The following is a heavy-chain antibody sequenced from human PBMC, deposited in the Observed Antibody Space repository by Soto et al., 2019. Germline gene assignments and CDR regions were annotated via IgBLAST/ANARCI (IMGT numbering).Heavy chain of an antibody. J-gene: IGHJ2*01. CDR1: GASINNNDYY. Sequence: QLQESGPGLVKPSQTLSLTCTVSGASINNNDYYWSWIRQTPGKGLEWIGYVYYSGTTDYIPSLKSRLSMSIDKSQNQFTLKLNSVTAADTATYYCARMSYFYDKWYFDLWGRGTLVTFSS. CDR3: ARMSYFYDKWYFDL. D-gene: IGHD3-22*01. CDR2: VYYSGTT. V-gene: IGHV4-30-4*01.